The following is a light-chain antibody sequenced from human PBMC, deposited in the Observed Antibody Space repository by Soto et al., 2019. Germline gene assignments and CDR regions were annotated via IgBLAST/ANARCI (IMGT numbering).Light chain of an antibody. J-gene: IGLJ3*02. CDR1: SSDVGGYNY. CDR2: EVS. CDR3: SSYAGSNNPWV. Sequence: QAVVTQPPSASGSPGQSVTISCTGTSSDVGGYNYVSWYQQHPGKAPKLMIYEVSKRPSGVPYRFSGSKSGNTASLTVSGLQAEDEADYYCSSYAGSNNPWVFGGGTKLTVL. V-gene: IGLV2-8*01.